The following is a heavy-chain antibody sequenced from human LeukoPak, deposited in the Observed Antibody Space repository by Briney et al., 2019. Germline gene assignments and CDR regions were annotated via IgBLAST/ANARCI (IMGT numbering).Heavy chain of an antibody. Sequence: GGSLRLSCAVSGFTFSSCAMHWVRQAPGKGLEWVAVISYDGTNKYYADSVKGRFTISRDNSKNTLYLQMNSLRAEDTAVYYCARGHDYSNHINLSYYYYYYGMDVWGQGTTVTVSS. V-gene: IGHV3-30-3*01. CDR2: ISYDGTNK. J-gene: IGHJ6*02. CDR1: GFTFSSCA. D-gene: IGHD4-11*01. CDR3: ARGHDYSNHINLSYYYYYYGMDV.